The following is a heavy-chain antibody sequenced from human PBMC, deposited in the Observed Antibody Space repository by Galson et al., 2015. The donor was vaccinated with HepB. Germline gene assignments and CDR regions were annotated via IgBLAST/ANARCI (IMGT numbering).Heavy chain of an antibody. Sequence: SVKVSCKASGYTFTSYYMHWVRQAPGQGLEWMGIINPSGGSTSYAQKFQGRVTMTRDTSTSTVYMELSSLRSEDTAVYYCASGAVHGGNHPIARRAFDIWGQGTMVTVSS. V-gene: IGHV1-46*01. D-gene: IGHD4-23*01. CDR3: ASGAVHGGNHPIARRAFDI. CDR1: GYTFTSYY. CDR2: INPSGGST. J-gene: IGHJ3*02.